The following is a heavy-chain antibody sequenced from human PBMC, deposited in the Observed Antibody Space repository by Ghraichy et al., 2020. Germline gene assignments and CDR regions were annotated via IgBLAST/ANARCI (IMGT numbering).Heavy chain of an antibody. CDR2: ISSSSSTI. CDR3: AREQFTLLCSGGSCYPTFDY. Sequence: GGSLRLSCAASGFTFSSYSMNWVRQAPGKGLEWVSYISSSSSTIYYADSVKGRFTISRDNAKNSLYLQMNSLRDEDTAVYYCAREQFTLLCSGGSCYPTFDYWGQGTLVTVSS. V-gene: IGHV3-48*02. J-gene: IGHJ4*02. CDR1: GFTFSSYS. D-gene: IGHD2-15*01.